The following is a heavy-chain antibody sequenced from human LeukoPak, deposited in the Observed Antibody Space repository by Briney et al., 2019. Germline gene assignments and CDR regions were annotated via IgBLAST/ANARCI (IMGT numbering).Heavy chain of an antibody. CDR2: SNPSGDST. V-gene: IGHV1-46*01. J-gene: IGHJ3*02. Sequence: ASVKVSCKASGYTFTNYYIHWVRQAPGHGLEWMGISNPSGDSTNYAQKFQGRVTMTRDTSTSTVYMDLSSLRSEDTAVYYCARGIRITMVRGVINDAFDIWGQGTMVTVSS. CDR3: ARGIRITMVRGVINDAFDI. D-gene: IGHD3-10*01. CDR1: GYTFTNYY.